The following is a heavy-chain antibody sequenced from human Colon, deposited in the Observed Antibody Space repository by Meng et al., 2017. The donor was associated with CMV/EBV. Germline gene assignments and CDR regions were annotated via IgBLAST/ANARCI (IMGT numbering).Heavy chain of an antibody. CDR3: ARGGGSPH. CDR2: INHSGTT. CDR1: GGSFSGYY. J-gene: IGHJ4*02. Sequence: GSLRLSCAVYGGSFSGYYWSWIRQPPGKGLEWIGEINHSGTTNYNPSLKSRVTISVDTSKNQFSLNLSSVTAADTAVYYCARGGGSPHWGQGTLVTVSS. V-gene: IGHV4-34*01. D-gene: IGHD1-26*01.